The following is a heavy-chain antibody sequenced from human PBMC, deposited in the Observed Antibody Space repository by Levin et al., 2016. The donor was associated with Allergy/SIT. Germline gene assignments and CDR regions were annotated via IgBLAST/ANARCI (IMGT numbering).Heavy chain of an antibody. Sequence: GGSLRLSCAASGFTFSSYSMNWVRQAPGKGLEWVSYISSSSSTIYYADSVKGRFTISRDNAKNSLYLQMNSLRAEDTAVYYCAREGYYDILTGYVYWGQGTLVTVSS. CDR3: AREGYYDILTGYVY. V-gene: IGHV3-48*01. CDR2: ISSSSSTI. CDR1: GFTFSSYS. J-gene: IGHJ4*02. D-gene: IGHD3-9*01.